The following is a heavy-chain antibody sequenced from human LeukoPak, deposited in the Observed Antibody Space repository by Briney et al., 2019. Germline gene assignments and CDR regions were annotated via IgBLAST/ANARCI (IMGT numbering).Heavy chain of an antibody. Sequence: ASVKVSCKASGGTFSSYAISWVRQAPGQGLEWMGRIIPIFGTANYAQKFQGGVTITTDESTSTAYMELSSLRSEDTAVYYCARDQDDYYDGSGYYWYFDYWGQGTLVTVSS. J-gene: IGHJ4*02. CDR1: GGTFSSYA. D-gene: IGHD3-22*01. V-gene: IGHV1-69*05. CDR3: ARDQDDYYDGSGYYWYFDY. CDR2: IIPIFGTA.